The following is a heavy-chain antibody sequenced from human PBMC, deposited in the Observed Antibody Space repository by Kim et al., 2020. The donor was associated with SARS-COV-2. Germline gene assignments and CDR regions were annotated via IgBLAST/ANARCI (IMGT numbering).Heavy chain of an antibody. CDR3: ARDRIAAAPFDS. D-gene: IGHD6-25*01. Sequence: YYATSVKGRFTIPRDNAKHSLYLKMNSLRDEDTAVYYCARDRIAAAPFDSWGQGTLVTVSS. J-gene: IGHJ4*02. V-gene: IGHV3-48*02.